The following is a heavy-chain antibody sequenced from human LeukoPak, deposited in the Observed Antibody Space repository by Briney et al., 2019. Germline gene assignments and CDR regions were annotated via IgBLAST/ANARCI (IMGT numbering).Heavy chain of an antibody. CDR1: GFTVSSTY. CDR2: IYSDGNT. D-gene: IGHD1-26*01. Sequence: PGGSLRLSCAASGFTVSSTYMSWVRQAPGKGLEWVSVIYSDGNTYYVDSVKGRFTISRDDSKNTLYLQMNSLRAEDTAAYYCARHSGTYPDWGQGTLVTVSS. V-gene: IGHV3-53*01. CDR3: ARHSGTYPD. J-gene: IGHJ4*02.